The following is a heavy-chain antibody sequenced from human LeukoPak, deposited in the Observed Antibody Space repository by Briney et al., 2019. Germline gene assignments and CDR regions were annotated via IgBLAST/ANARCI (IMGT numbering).Heavy chain of an antibody. Sequence: GGSLRLSCAASGFTFSSYGMHWVRQAPGKGLEWVAFIRYDGSNKYYADSVKGRFTISRDNSKNTLYLQMNSLRAEDTAVYYCAKGSLFKYGYSSSWDSPDYWGQGSLVTVSS. V-gene: IGHV3-30*02. CDR1: GFTFSSYG. CDR3: AKGSLFKYGYSSSWDSPDY. J-gene: IGHJ4*02. D-gene: IGHD6-13*01. CDR2: IRYDGSNK.